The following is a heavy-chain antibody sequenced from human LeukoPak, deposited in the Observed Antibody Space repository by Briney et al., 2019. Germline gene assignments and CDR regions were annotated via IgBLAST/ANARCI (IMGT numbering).Heavy chain of an antibody. V-gene: IGHV3-7*01. D-gene: IGHD1-1*01. CDR3: ARAPTRGDFDY. CDR2: IKQDGNEK. CDR1: GFTFSSYW. J-gene: IGHJ4*02. Sequence: PGGSLRLSCAASGFTFSSYWMSWVRQAPGKGLEWVANIKQDGNEKYYADSVKGRFTISRDNAKNSLYLQMNSLRADDTAVYYCARAPTRGDFDYWGQGALVTVSS.